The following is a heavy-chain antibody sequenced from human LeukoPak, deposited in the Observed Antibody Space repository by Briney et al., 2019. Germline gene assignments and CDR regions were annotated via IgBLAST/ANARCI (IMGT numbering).Heavy chain of an antibody. J-gene: IGHJ5*02. V-gene: IGHV4-39*01. CDR3: ASLYCSSTSCGHLNWFDP. CDR2: IYYSGST. CDR1: GGSISSSSYY. Sequence: SETLSLTCTVSGGSISSSSYYSGWVRQPRGTGLEWIVSIYYSGSTYYNPSRKSRVTISVDTSKNQFSLKLSSVTAADTAVYYCASLYCSSTSCGHLNWFDPWGQGTLVTVSS. D-gene: IGHD2-2*01.